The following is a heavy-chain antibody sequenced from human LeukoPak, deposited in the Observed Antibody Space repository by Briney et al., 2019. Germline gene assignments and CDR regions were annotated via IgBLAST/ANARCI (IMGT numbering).Heavy chain of an antibody. J-gene: IGHJ6*02. CDR1: GYTFTSYG. CDR3: ASVIAAAGPYYYYGMDV. D-gene: IGHD6-13*01. Sequence: ASVKVSCKASGYTFTSYGISWVRQAPGQGLEWMGWISAYNGNTNYAQKLQGRVTMTTDTSTSTAYMELRSLRSDDTAVYYCASVIAAAGPYYYYGMDVWGQGTTVTVSS. V-gene: IGHV1-18*01. CDR2: ISAYNGNT.